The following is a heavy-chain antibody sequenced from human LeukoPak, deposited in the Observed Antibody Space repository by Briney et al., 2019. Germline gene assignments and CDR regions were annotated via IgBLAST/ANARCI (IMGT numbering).Heavy chain of an antibody. CDR3: ARGKYSSSPWWFDP. CDR1: GFTFSDYY. J-gene: IGHJ5*02. Sequence: GGSLRLSCAASGFTFSDYYMSWIRQAPGKGLEWVSYISSSGSTVYYADSVKGRFTISRDNAKNSLYLQMNSLRAEDTAVYYCARGKYSSSPWWFDPWGQGTLVTVSS. D-gene: IGHD6-6*01. V-gene: IGHV3-11*01. CDR2: ISSSGSTV.